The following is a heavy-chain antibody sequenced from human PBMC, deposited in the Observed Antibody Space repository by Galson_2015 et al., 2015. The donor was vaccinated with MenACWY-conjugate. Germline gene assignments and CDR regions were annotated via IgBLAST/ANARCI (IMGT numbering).Heavy chain of an antibody. CDR1: GFIFSSYA. Sequence: SLRLSCAGSGFIFSSYAMHWVRQAPGKGLEWVAVMSYDGSNKYYADSVKGRSTISRDNSKNTLYLQMNSLRAEDTAVYYCARDRRIVAAGTCFDYWGQGTPVTVSS. CDR2: MSYDGSNK. CDR3: ARDRRIVAAGTCFDY. V-gene: IGHV3-30*04. D-gene: IGHD6-13*01. J-gene: IGHJ4*02.